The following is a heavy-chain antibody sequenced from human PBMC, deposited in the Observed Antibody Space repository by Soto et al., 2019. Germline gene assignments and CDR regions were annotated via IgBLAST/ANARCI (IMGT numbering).Heavy chain of an antibody. CDR2: IYYSGST. D-gene: IGHD3-10*01. CDR3: ARQYYYGSGSYYNVPYYYGMDV. J-gene: IGHJ6*02. CDR1: GGSISSSSYY. Sequence: SETLSLTCTASGGSISSSSYYWGWIRQPPGKGLEWIGSIYYSGSTYYNPSLKSRVTISVDTSKNQFSLKLSSVTAADTAVYYCARQYYYGSGSYYNVPYYYGMDVWGQGTTVTVSS. V-gene: IGHV4-39*01.